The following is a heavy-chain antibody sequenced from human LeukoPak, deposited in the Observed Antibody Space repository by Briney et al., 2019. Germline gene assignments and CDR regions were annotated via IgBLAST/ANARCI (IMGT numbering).Heavy chain of an antibody. CDR2: ITSSDSTT. V-gene: IGHV3-48*03. CDR1: GFTFSSYE. J-gene: IGHJ6*03. D-gene: IGHD6-25*01. Sequence: SGGSLRLSCVASGFTFSSYEMNWVRQAPGKGLEWLSYITSSDSTTHYADSVKGRFTISRDDAQNSLYLQVNSLRVEDTAVYYCARDGTPNYRSGWVYMDVWGKGTTVTISS. CDR3: ARDGTPNYRSGWVYMDV.